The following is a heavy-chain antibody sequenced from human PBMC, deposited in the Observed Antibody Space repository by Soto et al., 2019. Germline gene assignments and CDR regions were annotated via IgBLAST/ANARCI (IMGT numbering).Heavy chain of an antibody. V-gene: IGHV5-51*01. Sequence: GESLKISCTGSGYSFTSYWIGWVRQMSGKGLEWMGIIYPGDSDTRYRPSFQGQVTISADKSISTAYLQWSSLKASDTAMYYCARLTYYYDSSGKNYGMDVWGQGTTVTVSS. J-gene: IGHJ6*02. CDR3: ARLTYYYDSSGKNYGMDV. CDR1: GYSFTSYW. D-gene: IGHD3-22*01. CDR2: IYPGDSDT.